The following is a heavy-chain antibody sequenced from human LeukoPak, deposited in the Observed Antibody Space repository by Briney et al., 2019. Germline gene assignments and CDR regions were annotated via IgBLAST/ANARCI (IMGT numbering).Heavy chain of an antibody. D-gene: IGHD6-19*01. J-gene: IGHJ3*02. CDR2: TYYRSKWYN. V-gene: IGHV6-1*01. CDR1: GDSVSSNSAA. Sequence: SQTLSLTCAISGDSVSSNSAAWNWIRQSPSRGLEWLGRTYYRSKWYNDYAVSVKSRITINPDTSKNQFSLQLNSVTPEDTAVYYCAKEAGIGPFNSDAFDIWGQGTMVTVSS. CDR3: AKEAGIGPFNSDAFDI.